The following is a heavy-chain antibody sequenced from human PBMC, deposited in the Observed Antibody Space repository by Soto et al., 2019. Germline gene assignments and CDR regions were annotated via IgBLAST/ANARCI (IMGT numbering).Heavy chain of an antibody. CDR1: GFTFSSYN. CDR2: ISSSSTYI. V-gene: IGHV3-21*01. D-gene: IGHD3-9*01. J-gene: IGHJ5*02. CDR3: ARETTYDIFTASYGYWFDP. Sequence: EVQLVESGGGLVQPGGSLRLSCAASGFTFSSYNMNWVRQAPGKGLEWVSSISSSSTYIYYADSVKGRFTISRDNAKNSSHRQMNSLRAEDTAVYYCARETTYDIFTASYGYWFDPWGQGTLVTVSS.